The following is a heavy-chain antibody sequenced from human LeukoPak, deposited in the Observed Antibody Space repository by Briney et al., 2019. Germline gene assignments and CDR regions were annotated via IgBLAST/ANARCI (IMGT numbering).Heavy chain of an antibody. CDR1: GYTFTSYG. CDR2: ISAYNGNT. D-gene: IGHD6-19*01. Sequence: ASVKVSCKASGYTFTSYGISWVRQAPGRGLEWMGWISAYNGNTNYAQKLQGRVTMTTDTSTSTAYMELRSLRSDDTAVYYCARDGRVAVAGTYDYWGQGTLVTVSS. CDR3: ARDGRVAVAGTYDY. V-gene: IGHV1-18*01. J-gene: IGHJ4*02.